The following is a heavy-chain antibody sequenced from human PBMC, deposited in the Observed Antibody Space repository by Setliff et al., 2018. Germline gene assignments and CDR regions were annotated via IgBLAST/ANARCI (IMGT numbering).Heavy chain of an antibody. J-gene: IGHJ6*02. CDR3: ARDGVFYAMDF. CDR2: THTDGITI. V-gene: IGHV3-48*04. CDR1: GFTFSSLW. D-gene: IGHD3-10*01. Sequence: GGSLRLSCSASGFTFSSLWMAWVRQAPGKGLERVSKTHTDGITIYSDSVRGRFTISRDSAKNSLYLQMNSLRAEDSAVYYCARDGVFYAMDFWGQGTTVTVSS.